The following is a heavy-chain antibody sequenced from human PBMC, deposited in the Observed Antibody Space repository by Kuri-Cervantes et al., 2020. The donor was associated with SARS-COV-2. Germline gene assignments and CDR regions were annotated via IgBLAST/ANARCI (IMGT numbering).Heavy chain of an antibody. D-gene: IGHD1-26*01. J-gene: IGHJ4*02. CDR3: ARVVGATKTPFDY. CDR2: ISAYNGNT. Sequence: ASVKVSCKASGYTFTSYGISWVRQAPGQGLEWMGWISAYNGNTNYAQKLQGRVTMTTDTSTSTAYTELRSLRSDDTAVYYCARVVGATKTPFDYWGQGTLVTVSS. V-gene: IGHV1-18*01. CDR1: GYTFTSYG.